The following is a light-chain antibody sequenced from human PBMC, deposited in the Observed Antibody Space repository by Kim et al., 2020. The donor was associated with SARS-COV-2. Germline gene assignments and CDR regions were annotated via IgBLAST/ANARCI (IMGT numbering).Light chain of an antibody. J-gene: IGKJ4*01. CDR2: RTS. CDR3: QQYNYNPPP. V-gene: IGKV1-16*01. CDR1: QDINIF. Sequence: DIQMTQFPSSLSASVGDKVTITCRASQDINIFLVWLQQKPGKAPQSLIYRTSTLPTGVPSRFSGSGSGTNFTLTISGLQPEDFATYDYQQYNYNPPPFGGGAKVDIK.